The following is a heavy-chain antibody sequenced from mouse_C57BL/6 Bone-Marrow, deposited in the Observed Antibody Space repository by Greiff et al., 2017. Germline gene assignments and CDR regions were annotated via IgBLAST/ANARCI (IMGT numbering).Heavy chain of an antibody. CDR2: IYPRSGNT. J-gene: IGHJ1*03. CDR3: ARSMITTRYWYFDV. V-gene: IGHV1-81*01. CDR1: GYTFTSYG. Sequence: QVHVKQSGAELARPGASVKLSCKASGYTFTSYGISWVKQRTGQGLEWIGEIYPRSGNTYYNEKFKGKATLTADKSSSTAYMELRSLTSEDSAVYFCARSMITTRYWYFDVWGTGTTVTVSS. D-gene: IGHD2-4*01.